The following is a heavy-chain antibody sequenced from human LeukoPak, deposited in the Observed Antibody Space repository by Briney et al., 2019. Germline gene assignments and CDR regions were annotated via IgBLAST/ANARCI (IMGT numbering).Heavy chain of an antibody. V-gene: IGHV4-4*07. CDR3: ARDVGGYNYGYSLDY. J-gene: IGHJ4*02. CDR1: GGSISTYY. Sequence: SETLSLTCTVSGGSISTYYCSWIRQPAGKGLEWIGRIYTSGSTSYNSSLKSRVTMSVDTSKNQFSLKLSSVTAADTAVYYCARDVGGYNYGYSLDYWGQGSLLSVSS. D-gene: IGHD5-18*01. CDR2: IYTSGST.